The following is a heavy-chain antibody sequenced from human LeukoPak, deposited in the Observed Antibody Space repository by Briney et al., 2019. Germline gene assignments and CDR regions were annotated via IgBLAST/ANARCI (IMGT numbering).Heavy chain of an antibody. CDR1: GYTFTGYY. Sequence: ASVKVSCKASGYTFTGYYMHWVRQAPGQGLEWMGWMNPNSGNTGYAQKFQGRVTMTRNTSISTAYMELSSLRSEDTAVYYCARTAGEHWGQGTLVTVSS. CDR2: MNPNSGNT. J-gene: IGHJ1*01. V-gene: IGHV1-8*02. CDR3: ARTAGEH.